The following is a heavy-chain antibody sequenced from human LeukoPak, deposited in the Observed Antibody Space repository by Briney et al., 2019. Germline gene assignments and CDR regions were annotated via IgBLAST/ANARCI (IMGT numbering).Heavy chain of an antibody. J-gene: IGHJ4*02. Sequence: TXSVHWXHWVRHAPGKGLVWVSRISNDGSTTAYADSVRGRFTISRDNAKNTLFLQMNSLRADDASVYYCARDTNGLPYWGQGSLVTVSS. D-gene: IGHD2-8*01. CDR3: ARDTNGLPY. V-gene: IGHV3-74*01. CDR1: TXSVHW. CDR2: ISNDGSTT.